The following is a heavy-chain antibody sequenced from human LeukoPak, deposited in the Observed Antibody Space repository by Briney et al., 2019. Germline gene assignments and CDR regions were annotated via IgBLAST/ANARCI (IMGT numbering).Heavy chain of an antibody. CDR1: GGSISSGDYP. CDR2: IFHTGHT. V-gene: IGHV4-30-2*01. Sequence: SETLSPTCTVSGGSISSGDYPWSWIRQPPWKGLEWIGYIFHTGHTSYNPSLKSRVTISVDMSKNQLSLRLPSVTAADTAVYYCARGFYGAGSHFDFWGQGTLVTVSS. D-gene: IGHD3-10*01. CDR3: ARGFYGAGSHFDF. J-gene: IGHJ4*02.